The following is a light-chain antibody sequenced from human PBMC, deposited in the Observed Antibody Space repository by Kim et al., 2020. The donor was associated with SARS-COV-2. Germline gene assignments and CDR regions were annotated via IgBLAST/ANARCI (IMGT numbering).Light chain of an antibody. Sequence: QSALTQPPSASGSPGQSVTISCTGTSSDVGRYDYVSWYQQHPGKAPKLLVSEVTRRPSGVPDRFSGSKSGNTASLTVSGLQTEDEADYYCASYGGTNTVVFGGGTKLTVL. CDR3: ASYGGTNTVV. J-gene: IGLJ2*01. CDR2: EVT. V-gene: IGLV2-8*01. CDR1: SSDVGRYDY.